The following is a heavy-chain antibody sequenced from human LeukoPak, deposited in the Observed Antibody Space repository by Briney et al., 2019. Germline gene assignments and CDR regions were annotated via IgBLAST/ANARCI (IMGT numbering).Heavy chain of an antibody. D-gene: IGHD7-27*01. CDR3: AKDGLGIWSRGYFDY. CDR1: GLTFSSYA. V-gene: IGHV3-23*01. Sequence: GGSLRLSCAASGLTFSSYAMSWVRQAPGKGLEWVSAISGSGGSTYYADSVKGRFTISRDNSKNTLYLQMNSLRAEDTAVYYCAKDGLGIWSRGYFDYWGQGTLVTVSS. CDR2: ISGSGGST. J-gene: IGHJ4*02.